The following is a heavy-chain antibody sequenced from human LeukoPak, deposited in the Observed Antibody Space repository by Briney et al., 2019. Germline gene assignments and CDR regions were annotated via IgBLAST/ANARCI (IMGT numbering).Heavy chain of an antibody. V-gene: IGHV1-69*05. CDR3: ASEAVAGTQYYYYYMDV. Sequence: GASVKVSCKASGGTFSSYAISWVRQAPGQGLEWMGRIIPIFGTANYAQKFQGRVTITTDESTSTAYMELSSLRSEDTAVYSGASEAVAGTQYYYYYMDVWGKGTTVTVSS. CDR2: IIPIFGTA. CDR1: GGTFSSYA. J-gene: IGHJ6*03. D-gene: IGHD6-19*01.